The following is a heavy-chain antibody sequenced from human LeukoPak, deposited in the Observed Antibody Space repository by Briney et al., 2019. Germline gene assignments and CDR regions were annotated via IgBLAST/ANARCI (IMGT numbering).Heavy chain of an antibody. V-gene: IGHV4-31*03. CDR3: ARGVLV. Sequence: PSETLSLTCTVSGGSISISGYYWSWIRQHPGEGLEWIGYISYSGSTYYSPSLKSRVTISVDTSENQFSLKLSSVTAANTAVYYCARGVLVWGQGTLVTVSS. CDR1: GGSISISGYY. D-gene: IGHD2-8*02. J-gene: IGHJ4*02. CDR2: ISYSGST.